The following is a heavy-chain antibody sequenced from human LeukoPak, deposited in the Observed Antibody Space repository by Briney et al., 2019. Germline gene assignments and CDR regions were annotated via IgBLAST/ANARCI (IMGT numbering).Heavy chain of an antibody. CDR1: GYSFTSYW. Sequence: PGESLKISCKGSGYSFTSYWIGWVRQMPGKGLEWMGIIYPGDSDTRYSPSFQGQVTISADKSISTAYLQWSSRKASDTAMYYCARQEAVAGTYWFDPGAREPWSPSPQ. V-gene: IGHV5-51*01. D-gene: IGHD6-19*01. CDR3: ARQEAVAGTYWFDP. J-gene: IGHJ5*02. CDR2: IYPGDSDT.